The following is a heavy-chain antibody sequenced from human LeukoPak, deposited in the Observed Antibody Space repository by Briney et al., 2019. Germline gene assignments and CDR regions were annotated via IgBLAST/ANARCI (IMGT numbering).Heavy chain of an antibody. CDR3: ARGGAAAGLDEYYYYYYMDV. CDR1: GFTFSSYS. D-gene: IGHD6-13*01. CDR2: ISSSSSYI. J-gene: IGHJ6*03. V-gene: IGHV3-21*01. Sequence: GGSLRLSCAASGFTFSSYSMNWVRQAPGKGLEWVSSISSSSSYIYYADSVKGRFTISRDNAKNSLYLQMNSLRAEDTAVYYCARGGAAAGLDEYYYYYYMDVWGKGTTVTVSS.